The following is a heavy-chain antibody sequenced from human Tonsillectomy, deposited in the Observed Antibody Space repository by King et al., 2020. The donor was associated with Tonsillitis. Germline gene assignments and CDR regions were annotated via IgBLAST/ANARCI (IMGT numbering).Heavy chain of an antibody. CDR3: ATGAYCTGGGCSFDY. CDR1: GYTFSNYA. J-gene: IGHJ4*02. D-gene: IGHD2-8*02. V-gene: IGHV3-30*03. Sequence: HVQLVESGGGVVQPGRSLRLSCAASGYTFSNYAINWVRQAPGKGPEWVALISHDGGVEYYADSVKGRFTISRDNSKNTLYLQMNSLSAEDTAVYYCATGAYCTGGGCSFDYWGQGTLVTVSS. CDR2: ISHDGGVE.